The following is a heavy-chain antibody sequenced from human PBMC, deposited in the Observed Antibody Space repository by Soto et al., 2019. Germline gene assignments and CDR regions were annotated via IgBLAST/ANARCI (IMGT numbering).Heavy chain of an antibody. CDR2: VYSGGDT. J-gene: IGHJ4*02. CDR3: ASGGGGDY. D-gene: IGHD3-16*01. CDR1: GFTVSNNY. Sequence: EVQLVESGGGLVQPGGSLRISCAASGFTVSNNYMSWVRQAPGKGLEWISIVYSGGDTHYSDSVKGRFTISRDNSKNTLYLQMNSLRAEDTAVYYCASGGGGDYWGKGTLVTVSS. V-gene: IGHV3-66*01.